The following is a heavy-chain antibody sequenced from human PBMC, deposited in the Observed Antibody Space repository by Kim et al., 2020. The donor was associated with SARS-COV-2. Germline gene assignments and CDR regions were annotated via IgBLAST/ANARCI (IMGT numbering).Heavy chain of an antibody. V-gene: IGHV4-59*11. CDR1: GGSISSHY. Sequence: SETLSLTCTVSGGSISSHYWSWIRQPPGKGLEWIGYMYHSGTTNYNPSLKSRVTISVDTSKNQFSLKLTSVTAADTAVYYCARDQGYSSGWGGWFDPWGQGTLVTVSS. J-gene: IGHJ5*02. D-gene: IGHD6-19*01. CDR2: MYHSGTT. CDR3: ARDQGYSSGWGGWFDP.